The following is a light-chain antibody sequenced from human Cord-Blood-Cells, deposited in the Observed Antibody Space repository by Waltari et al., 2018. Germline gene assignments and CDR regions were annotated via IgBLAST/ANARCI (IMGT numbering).Light chain of an antibody. J-gene: IGLJ2*01. Sequence: QSVLTQPPSASGTPGQRVTISCSGSSSNIGSNYVYWYQQLPGTAPKLLIYRNNPRPSGVPYRFSGSKSGTSASLAISGLRSEDEADYYCAAWDDSLSGVVFGGGTKLTVL. CDR1: SSNIGSNY. V-gene: IGLV1-47*01. CDR3: AAWDDSLSGVV. CDR2: RNN.